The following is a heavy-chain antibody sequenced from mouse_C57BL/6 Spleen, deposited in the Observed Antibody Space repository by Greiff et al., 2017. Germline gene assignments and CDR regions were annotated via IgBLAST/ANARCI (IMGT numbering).Heavy chain of an antibody. D-gene: IGHD4-1*01. CDR2: IWGVGST. V-gene: IGHV2-6*01. Sequence: VKLMESGPGLVAPSQSLSITCTVSGFSLTSYGVDWVRQSPGKGLEWLGVIWGVGSTNYNSALKSRLSISKDNSKSQVFLKMNSLQTDDTAMYYCASDLTGTGFAYWGQGTLVTVSA. CDR1: GFSLTSYG. CDR3: ASDLTGTGFAY. J-gene: IGHJ3*01.